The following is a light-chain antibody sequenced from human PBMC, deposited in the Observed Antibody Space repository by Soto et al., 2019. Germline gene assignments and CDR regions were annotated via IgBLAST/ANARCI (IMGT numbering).Light chain of an antibody. CDR3: SSYTSSSTSV. V-gene: IGLV2-14*01. CDR1: SSDVGGYNY. Sequence: QSALTQPASVYGSPGQSITISCTGTSSDVGGYNYVSWYQQHPGKAPKLMIYKVSDRPSGVSNRFSGSKSGNTASLTISGLQAEDEADYYCSSYTSSSTSVFGTGTKLTVL. J-gene: IGLJ1*01. CDR2: KVS.